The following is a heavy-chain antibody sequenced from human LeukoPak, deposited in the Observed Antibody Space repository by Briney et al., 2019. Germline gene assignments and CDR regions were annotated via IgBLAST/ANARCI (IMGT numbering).Heavy chain of an antibody. CDR2: ISYDGRS. J-gene: IGHJ3*01. CDR1: GGSIHIDTYY. V-gene: IGHV4-39*02. D-gene: IGHD3-3*01. CDR3: ARRSVLLSYVFDV. Sequence: PSETLSLTCTVSGGSIHIDTYYWAWIRQPPGKGLEWIGFISYDGRSYYNPSLNSRVTISADTSNNRFSFNLSSVTAADTAVYYCARRSVLLSYVFDVWGQGTMVAVSS.